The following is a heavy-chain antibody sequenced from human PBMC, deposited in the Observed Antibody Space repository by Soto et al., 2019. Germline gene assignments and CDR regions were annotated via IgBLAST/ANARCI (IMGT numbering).Heavy chain of an antibody. V-gene: IGHV3-48*01. CDR2: ISSSSSTI. CDR1: VLTFSSYS. D-gene: IGHD6-13*01. Sequence: GGSLRLSCAASVLTFSSYSMNWVRQAPGKGLEWVSYISSSSSTIYYADSVKGRFTISRDNAKNSLYLQMNSLRAEDTAVYYCARHPERIAQIGWFDPWGQGTLVTVSS. CDR3: ARHPERIAQIGWFDP. J-gene: IGHJ5*02.